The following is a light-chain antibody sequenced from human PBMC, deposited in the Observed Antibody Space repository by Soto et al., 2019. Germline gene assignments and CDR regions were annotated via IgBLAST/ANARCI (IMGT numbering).Light chain of an antibody. Sequence: EIVMTQSPATLSVSPGERATLSCRASQSVSSNLAWYQQKPGQAPRLLIYVAATRATAIPARFSGSGSGTEFTLTISSLQSEDFAVYYCQQYNNWPPTFGQGTRLEIK. V-gene: IGKV3-15*01. CDR2: VAA. CDR3: QQYNNWPPT. J-gene: IGKJ5*01. CDR1: QSVSSN.